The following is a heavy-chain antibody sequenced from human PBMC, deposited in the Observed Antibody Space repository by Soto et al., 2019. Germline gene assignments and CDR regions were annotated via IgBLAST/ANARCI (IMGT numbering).Heavy chain of an antibody. J-gene: IGHJ4*02. D-gene: IGHD1-1*01. V-gene: IGHV1-18*01. CDR3: ARAKRTTATIVYFDF. Sequence: ASVKVSCKASGYTFSYYGISWVRQAPGQGLEWMGWISTYNGGNTDYAQKVQGRVTLTIDTSTSTANMELWSLRSDDTAVYYCARAKRTTATIVYFDFWGQGTLVTVSS. CDR2: ISTYNGGNT. CDR1: GYTFSYYG.